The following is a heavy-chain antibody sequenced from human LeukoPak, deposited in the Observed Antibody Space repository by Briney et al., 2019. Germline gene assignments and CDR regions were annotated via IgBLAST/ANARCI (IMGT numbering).Heavy chain of an antibody. J-gene: IGHJ6*02. CDR1: GFTFSSYS. CDR3: AREGEWPGDYYGMDV. CDR2: ISSSSSTI. Sequence: GGSLRLSCAASGFTFSSYSMNWVRQAPGKGLEWVSYISSSSSTIYYADSVKSRFTISRDNAKNSLYLQMNSLRSDDTAVYYCAREGEWPGDYYGMDVWGQGTTVTVSS. V-gene: IGHV3-48*01. D-gene: IGHD3-16*01.